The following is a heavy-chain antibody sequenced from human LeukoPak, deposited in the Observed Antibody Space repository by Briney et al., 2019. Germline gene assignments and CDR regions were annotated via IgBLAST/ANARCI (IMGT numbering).Heavy chain of an antibody. D-gene: IGHD3-22*01. CDR1: GGSISSSGYY. CDR3: ARHSPWDSSGYYLDY. V-gene: IGHV4-39*01. Sequence: SETLSLTCTVSGGSISSSGYYWGWVRQPPGKGLEWVGNIRYSGSTHYSPSLKSRVTISVDTSKNQFSLELSSVTAADTAVYYCARHSPWDSSGYYLDYWGQGTLVTVSS. CDR2: IRYSGST. J-gene: IGHJ4*02.